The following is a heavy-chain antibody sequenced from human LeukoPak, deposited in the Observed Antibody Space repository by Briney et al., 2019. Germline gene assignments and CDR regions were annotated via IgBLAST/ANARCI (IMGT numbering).Heavy chain of an antibody. D-gene: IGHD5-18*01. Sequence: PSETLSLTXTVSGGSISSYYWSWIRQAAGKGLEWLGRIYTSGSTNYNPYLKSRVTMSVDTSKNQFSLKLSSVTAADTAVYYCARHTAIRPYYYYYYMDVWGKGTTVTVSS. V-gene: IGHV4-4*07. CDR1: GGSISSYY. J-gene: IGHJ6*03. CDR2: IYTSGST. CDR3: ARHTAIRPYYYYYYMDV.